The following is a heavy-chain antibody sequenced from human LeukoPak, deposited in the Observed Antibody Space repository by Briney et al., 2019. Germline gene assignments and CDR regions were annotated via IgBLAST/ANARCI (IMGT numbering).Heavy chain of an antibody. D-gene: IGHD5-24*01. V-gene: IGHV3-43*02. CDR2: ISGDGGTT. J-gene: IGHJ6*02. Sequence: GGSLRLSCAASGFTFDDYAMHWVRQVPGKGLEWVSFISGDGGTTYYADSVKGRFTISRDNSKNYLYLQMNSLGTEDSALYYCAKDGRWLKVGYSYHGVDVWGQGTTVTVSS. CDR3: AKDGRWLKVGYSYHGVDV. CDR1: GFTFDDYA.